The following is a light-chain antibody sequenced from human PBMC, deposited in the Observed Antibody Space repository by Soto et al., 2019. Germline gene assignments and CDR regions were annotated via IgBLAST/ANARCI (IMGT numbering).Light chain of an antibody. J-gene: IGKJ1*01. CDR3: QRYGTSTT. V-gene: IGKV3-20*01. Sequence: EIELTQSPCTLSLSPGDRATISCRASQSVTNSYLSYHQQKPGQAPRLLIYGATIRASGIPVRFRSSASGTDFTLTISRLEPDDFAVYYYQRYGTSTTFGQGTKVEIK. CDR1: QSVTNSY. CDR2: GAT.